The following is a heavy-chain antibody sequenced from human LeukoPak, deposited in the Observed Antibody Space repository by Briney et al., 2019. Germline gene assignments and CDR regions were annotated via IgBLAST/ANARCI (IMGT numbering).Heavy chain of an antibody. CDR1: GGSISSADYY. Sequence: PSETLSLTCTVSGGSISSADYYWSWIRQPPGKGLEWIGYIYYSGSTYCNPSLKSRVTLSVDTSNNQFSLRLSSVTAADTAVYYCARARDTNPFDYWGQGTLVTVSS. V-gene: IGHV4-30-4*08. J-gene: IGHJ4*02. D-gene: IGHD5-24*01. CDR2: IYYSGST. CDR3: ARARDTNPFDY.